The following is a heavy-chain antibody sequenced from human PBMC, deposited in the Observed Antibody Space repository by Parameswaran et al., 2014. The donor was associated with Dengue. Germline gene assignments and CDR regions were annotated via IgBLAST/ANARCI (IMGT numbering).Heavy chain of an antibody. J-gene: IGHJ6*02. D-gene: IGHD1-7*01. V-gene: IGHV1-24*01. Sequence: WVRQAPGQGLEWMGGFDPEDGETIYAQKFQGRVTMTEDTSTDTAYMELSSLRSEDTAVYYCATDQLRHITGTMENYYGMDVWGQGTTVTVSS. CDR2: FDPEDGET. CDR3: ATDQLRHITGTMENYYGMDV.